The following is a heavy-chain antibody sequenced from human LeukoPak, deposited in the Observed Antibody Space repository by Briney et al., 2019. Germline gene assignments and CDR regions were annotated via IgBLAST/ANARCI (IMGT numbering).Heavy chain of an antibody. J-gene: IGHJ3*02. CDR2: IYSGGST. Sequence: PGGSLRLSCAASGFTVSSNYMIWVRQAPGKGLEWVSVIYSGGSTYYADSVKGRFTISRDNSKNTLYLQMNSLRAEDTAVYYCARDLEDSSGYYLGSNAFDIWGQGTMVTVSS. D-gene: IGHD3-22*01. CDR3: ARDLEDSSGYYLGSNAFDI. V-gene: IGHV3-53*01. CDR1: GFTVSSNY.